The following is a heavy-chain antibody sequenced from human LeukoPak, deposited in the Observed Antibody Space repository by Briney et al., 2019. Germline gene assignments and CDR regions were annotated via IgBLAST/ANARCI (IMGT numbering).Heavy chain of an antibody. CDR2: ISGSGGST. J-gene: IGHJ4*02. CDR3: AKSRVVLRYFDWTPDY. Sequence: GGSLRLSCAASGFTFSSYAMSWVRQAPGKGLEWVSAISGSGGSTYYADSVKGRFTISRDNSKNTLYLQMNSLRAEDTAVYYCAKSRVVLRYFDWTPDYWGQGTLATVSS. D-gene: IGHD3-9*01. V-gene: IGHV3-23*01. CDR1: GFTFSSYA.